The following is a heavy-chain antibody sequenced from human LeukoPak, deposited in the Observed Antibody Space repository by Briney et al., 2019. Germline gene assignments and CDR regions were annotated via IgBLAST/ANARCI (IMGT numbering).Heavy chain of an antibody. Sequence: SKTLSLTCTVSGGSISSGDYYWSWIRQPPGKGLEWIGYIYYSGSTYYNPSLKSRVTISVDTSKNQFSLKLSSVTAADTAVYYCAREATPFLTTVTPGNNYYMDVWGKGTTVTVSS. V-gene: IGHV4-30-4*08. CDR3: AREATPFLTTVTPGNNYYMDV. J-gene: IGHJ6*03. CDR2: IYYSGST. D-gene: IGHD4-11*01. CDR1: GGSISSGDYY.